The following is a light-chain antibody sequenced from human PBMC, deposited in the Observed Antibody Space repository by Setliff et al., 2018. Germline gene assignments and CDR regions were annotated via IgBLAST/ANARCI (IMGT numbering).Light chain of an antibody. CDR3: SSYTSSSTL. CDR2: EVT. J-gene: IGLJ1*01. Sequence: QSVLTQPASVSGSPGQSITISCTGATSDLGSYNLVSWYQQHPGEAPKLILYEVTQRPSGVSIRFSGSKSGSTASLTISGLQAEDEADYYCSSYTSSSTLFGTGTKVTVL. CDR1: TSDLGSYNL. V-gene: IGLV2-14*02.